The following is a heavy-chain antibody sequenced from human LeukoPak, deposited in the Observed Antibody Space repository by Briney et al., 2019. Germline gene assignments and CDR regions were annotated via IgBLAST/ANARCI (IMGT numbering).Heavy chain of an antibody. D-gene: IGHD3-22*01. V-gene: IGHV3-23*01. Sequence: PGGSLRLSCAASGLTFSSYAMSWVRQAPGKGLEWVSAISGSGGSTYYADSVKGRFTISRDNSKNTLYLQMNSLRAEDTAVYYCAKVDRDSSGYFDYWGQGTLVTVSS. CDR1: GLTFSSYA. CDR2: ISGSGGST. CDR3: AKVDRDSSGYFDY. J-gene: IGHJ4*02.